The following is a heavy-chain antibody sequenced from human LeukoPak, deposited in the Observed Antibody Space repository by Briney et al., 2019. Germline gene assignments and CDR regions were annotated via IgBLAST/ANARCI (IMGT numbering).Heavy chain of an antibody. CDR2: ISSNGGST. V-gene: IGHV3-64*01. CDR3: ARVRPQSWPMFDY. Sequence: GGSLRLSCAASGFTFSSYAMHWVRQAPGKGLEYVSAISSNGGSTYYANSVKGRFTISRDNSKNTLYLQMGSLRAEDMAVYYCARVRPQSWPMFDYWGQGTLVTVSS. CDR1: GFTFSSYA. J-gene: IGHJ4*02. D-gene: IGHD5-12*01.